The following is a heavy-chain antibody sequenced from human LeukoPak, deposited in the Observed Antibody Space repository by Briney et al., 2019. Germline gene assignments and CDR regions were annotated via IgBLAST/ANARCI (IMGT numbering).Heavy chain of an antibody. J-gene: IGHJ4*02. CDR3: ARGYCSGDSCYPAPFDY. CDR1: GFTVSSNY. D-gene: IGHD2-15*01. CDR2: IYSGGST. Sequence: GGSLRLSCAASGFTVSSNYMNRVPQAPGKGVAWVSIIYSGGSTYYADPVKGRFTISRDNSKNTLYLQMNSLRAEDTAVYYCARGYCSGDSCYPAPFDYWGQGSLVTVSS. V-gene: IGHV3-53*01.